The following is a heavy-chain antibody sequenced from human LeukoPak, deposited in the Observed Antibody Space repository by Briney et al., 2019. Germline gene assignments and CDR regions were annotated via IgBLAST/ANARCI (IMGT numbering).Heavy chain of an antibody. J-gene: IGHJ3*02. V-gene: IGHV1-69*05. D-gene: IGHD2-2*01. CDR3: ARDPSLLLGVVPADDAFDI. Sequence: WASVKVSCKASGGTFSSYAISWVRQAPGQGLEWMGGIIPIFGTANYAQKFQGRVTITTDESTSTAYMELSSLRSEDTAVYYCARDPSLLLGVVPADDAFDIWGQGTMVTVSS. CDR1: GGTFSSYA. CDR2: IIPIFGTA.